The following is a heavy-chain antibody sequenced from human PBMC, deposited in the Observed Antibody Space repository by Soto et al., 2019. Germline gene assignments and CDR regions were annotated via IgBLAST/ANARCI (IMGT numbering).Heavy chain of an antibody. CDR1: GFTFSDYY. J-gene: IGHJ3*02. V-gene: IGHV3-11*01. CDR2: ISSSGSTI. Sequence: GGSLRLSCAASGFTFSDYYMSWIRQAPGKGLEWVSYISSSGSTIYYADSVKGRFTISRDNAKNSLYLQMNSLRAEDTAVYYCARGAMIVVAPDDAFDIWGQGTMVTVSS. D-gene: IGHD3-22*01. CDR3: ARGAMIVVAPDDAFDI.